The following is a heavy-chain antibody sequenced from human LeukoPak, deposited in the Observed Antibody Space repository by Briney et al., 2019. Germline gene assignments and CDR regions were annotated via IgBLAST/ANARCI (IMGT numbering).Heavy chain of an antibody. D-gene: IGHD1-26*01. Sequence: GGSLTLSCAASGFTFSSYGMHWVRQAPGKGLEWVAFIRYDGSNKYYADSVKGRFTISRDNSKNTLYLQMNSLRAEDTAVYYCAKGSYLTPPYYYYYYMDVWGEGTTVTVSS. J-gene: IGHJ6*03. CDR1: GFTFSSYG. CDR3: AKGSYLTPPYYYYYYMDV. V-gene: IGHV3-30*02. CDR2: IRYDGSNK.